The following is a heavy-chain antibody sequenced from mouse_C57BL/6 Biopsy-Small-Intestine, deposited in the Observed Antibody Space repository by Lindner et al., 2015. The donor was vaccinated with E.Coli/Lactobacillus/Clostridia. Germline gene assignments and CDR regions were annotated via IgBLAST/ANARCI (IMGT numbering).Heavy chain of an antibody. Sequence: VQLQESGAELVMPGASVKLSCKASGYTFTSYWMHWVKQRPGRGLEWIGEIDPSDSYTNYNQKFKGKATLTVDKSSSTAYMQLSSLTSEDSAVYYCASSNYFDYWGPRHHSHSLL. CDR1: GYTFTSYW. CDR2: IDPSDSYT. J-gene: IGHJ2*01. V-gene: IGHV1-69*01. CDR3: ASSNYFDY.